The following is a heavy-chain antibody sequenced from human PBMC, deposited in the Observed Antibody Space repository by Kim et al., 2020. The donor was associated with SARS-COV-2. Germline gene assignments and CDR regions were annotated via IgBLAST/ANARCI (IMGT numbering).Heavy chain of an antibody. J-gene: IGHJ6*03. CDR1: GFTFSSYD. CDR2: IGTAGDT. D-gene: IGHD5-12*01. CDR3: ARGKWLRFYYYMDV. Sequence: GGSLRLSCAASGFTFSSYDMHWVRQATGKGLEWVSAIGTAGDTYYPGSVKGRFTISRENAKNSLYLQMNSLRAGDTAVYYCARGKWLRFYYYMDVWGKGTTVTVS. V-gene: IGHV3-13*01.